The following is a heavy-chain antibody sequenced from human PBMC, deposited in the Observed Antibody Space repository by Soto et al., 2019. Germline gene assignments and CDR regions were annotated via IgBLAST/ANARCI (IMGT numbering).Heavy chain of an antibody. Sequence: FQGRVTITWDTSASTAYMDLSSLRSGDTAVYYCARLITGTFWVDYWGQGTLVTVSS. D-gene: IGHD1-7*01. V-gene: IGHV1-3*01. J-gene: IGHJ4*02. CDR3: ARLITGTFWVDY.